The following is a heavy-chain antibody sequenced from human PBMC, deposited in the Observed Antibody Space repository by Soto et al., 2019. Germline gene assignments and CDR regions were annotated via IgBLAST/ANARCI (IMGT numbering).Heavy chain of an antibody. CDR3: ARAVGRSSYAYLPAD. CDR2: LSAGGTAT. D-gene: IGHD5-18*01. Sequence: EVQLLESGGGLVQPGGSLRLSCAASGFIFSGSDMTWVRHAPGKGLEWVSGLSAGGTATYYADSVKGRFTISRDNSKNTLYLQVNSLSVEDTALDYCARAVGRSSYAYLPADWDHGTLVTVSS. V-gene: IGHV3-23*01. CDR1: GFIFSGSD. J-gene: IGHJ1*01.